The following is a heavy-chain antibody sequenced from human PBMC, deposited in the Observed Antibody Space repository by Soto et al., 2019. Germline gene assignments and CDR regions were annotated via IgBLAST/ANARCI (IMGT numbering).Heavy chain of an antibody. CDR3: AQGGAQAARPPVDY. J-gene: IGHJ4*02. D-gene: IGHD2-2*01. Sequence: PSETLSLTCAVYGGSFSGYYWSWIRQPPGKGLEWIGEINHSGSTNYNPSLKSRVTISVDTSKNQFSLKLSSVTAADTAVYYCAQGGAQAARPPVDYWGQGTLVTVSS. V-gene: IGHV4-34*01. CDR2: INHSGST. CDR1: GGSFSGYY.